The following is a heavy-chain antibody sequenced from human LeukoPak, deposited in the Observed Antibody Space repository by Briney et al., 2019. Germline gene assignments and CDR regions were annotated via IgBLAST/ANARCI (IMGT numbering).Heavy chain of an antibody. V-gene: IGHV4-34*01. CDR2: INHSGST. J-gene: IGHJ5*02. CDR1: GGSFSGYY. Sequence: PSETLSLTCAVYGGSFSGYYWSWIRQPPGKGLEWIGEINHSGSTNYNPSLKSRVTISVDTSKNQFSLKLSSVTAADTAVYYCARRFRIAARPAAAPRIDPWGQGTLVTVSS. D-gene: IGHD6-6*01. CDR3: ARRFRIAARPAAAPRIDP.